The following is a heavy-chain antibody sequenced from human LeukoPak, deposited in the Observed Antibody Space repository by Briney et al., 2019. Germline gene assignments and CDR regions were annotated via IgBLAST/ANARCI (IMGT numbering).Heavy chain of an antibody. CDR2: IYHSGST. CDR1: GFTVSSNY. D-gene: IGHD3-22*01. V-gene: IGHV4-4*02. Sequence: PGGSLRLSCAASGFTVSSNYMSWVRQPPGKGLEWIGEIYHSGSTNYNPSLKSRVTISVDKSKNQFSLKLSSVTAADTAVYYCARNSRYDSSGYYFSRFDYWGQGTLVTVSS. J-gene: IGHJ4*02. CDR3: ARNSRYDSSGYYFSRFDY.